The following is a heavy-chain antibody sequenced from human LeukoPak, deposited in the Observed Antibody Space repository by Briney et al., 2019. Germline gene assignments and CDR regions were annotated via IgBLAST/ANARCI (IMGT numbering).Heavy chain of an antibody. CDR1: GFTFSSYA. Sequence: GGSLRLSCAASGFTFSSYAMHWVRQAPGKGLEWVAVISYDGSNKYYADSVKGRFTISRDNSKNTLYLQMNSLRAEDTAVYYCARPRAESRDYWGQGTPVTVSS. CDR2: ISYDGSNK. CDR3: ARPRAESRDY. J-gene: IGHJ4*02. V-gene: IGHV3-30*01. D-gene: IGHD1-26*01.